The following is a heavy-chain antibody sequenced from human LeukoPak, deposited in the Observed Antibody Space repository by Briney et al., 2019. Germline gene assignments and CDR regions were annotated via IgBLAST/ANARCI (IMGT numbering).Heavy chain of an antibody. CDR3: ARERWELLDSYYYYMDV. J-gene: IGHJ6*03. D-gene: IGHD1-26*01. CDR2: INSDGSTT. V-gene: IGHV3-74*01. CDR1: GFTFSSYW. Sequence: GGSLRLSCAASGFTFSSYWMHCVRQAPGKGLMWVSRINSDGSTTNYADSVKGRFTISRDNTKNTLYLQMNSLRAEDTAVYYCARERWELLDSYYYYMDVWGKGTTVTVSS.